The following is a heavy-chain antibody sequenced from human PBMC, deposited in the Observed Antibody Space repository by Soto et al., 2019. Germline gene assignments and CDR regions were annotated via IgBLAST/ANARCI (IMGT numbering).Heavy chain of an antibody. V-gene: IGHV1-2*02. Sequence: GASVKVSCKASGYTFTAFYLHWVRQAPGRGLEWMGWINPNTGGAKFAPHFQGRVSMTGDNSINTVYLVVSRLSHDDTAVYYCARALSGWIRSAFDFWGQGTMVTV. CDR1: GYTFTAFY. D-gene: IGHD5-12*01. CDR2: INPNTGGA. J-gene: IGHJ3*01. CDR3: ARALSGWIRSAFDF.